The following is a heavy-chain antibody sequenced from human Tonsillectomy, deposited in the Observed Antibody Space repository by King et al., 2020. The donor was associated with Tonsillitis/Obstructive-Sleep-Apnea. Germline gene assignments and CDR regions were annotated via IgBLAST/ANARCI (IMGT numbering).Heavy chain of an antibody. J-gene: IGHJ3*02. Sequence: VQLVESGGGLVKPGGSLRLSCAASGFTFSDYYMSWIRQAPGKGLEWVSYISSSSSYTNYADSVKGRFTISRDNAKNSLYLQMNSLRAEDTAVYYCANLGEYYDDSSGPIDAFDIWGQGTMVTVSS. CDR1: GFTFSDYY. V-gene: IGHV3-11*06. CDR2: ISSSSSYT. D-gene: IGHD3-22*01. CDR3: ANLGEYYDDSSGPIDAFDI.